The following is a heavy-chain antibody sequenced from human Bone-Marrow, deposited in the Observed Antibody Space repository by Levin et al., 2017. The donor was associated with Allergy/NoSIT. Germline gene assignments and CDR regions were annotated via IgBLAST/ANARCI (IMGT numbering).Heavy chain of an antibody. CDR2: INNSSSYI. CDR3: ARTLHH. Sequence: GESLKISCAASGFTFSTYTMNWVRQAPGKGLEWVSSINNSSSYIYYADSVKGRFTISRDNAKNSLYLQMDSLRAEDTAVYYCARTLHHWGQGTLVTVSS. V-gene: IGHV3-21*01. CDR1: GFTFSTYT. J-gene: IGHJ5*02.